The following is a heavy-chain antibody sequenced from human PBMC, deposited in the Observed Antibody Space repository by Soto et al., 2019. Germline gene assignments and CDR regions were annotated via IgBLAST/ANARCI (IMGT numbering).Heavy chain of an antibody. CDR3: ARDRITIFGVVITGDAFDI. CDR1: GGTFSSYT. D-gene: IGHD3-3*01. Sequence: ASVKVSCKASGGTFSSYTISWVRQAPGQGLEWMGRIIPILGIANYAQKFQGRVTITADKSTSTAYMELSSLRSEDTAVDYCARDRITIFGVVITGDAFDIWGQGTMVTVSS. V-gene: IGHV1-69*04. CDR2: IIPILGIA. J-gene: IGHJ3*02.